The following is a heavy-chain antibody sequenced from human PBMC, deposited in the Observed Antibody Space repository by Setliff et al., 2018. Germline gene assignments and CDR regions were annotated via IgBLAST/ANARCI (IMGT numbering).Heavy chain of an antibody. V-gene: IGHV4-4*07. Sequence: PSETLSLTCTVSGGSISTYYWSWIRQPAGKGLEWIGHIYTSGSTNYNPSLKSRVTISLDTSKNQFSLKLSSVTAADTAVYYCATRKSSGRLYYMDVWGKGTTVTVSS. D-gene: IGHD1-26*01. CDR1: GGSISTYY. J-gene: IGHJ6*03. CDR2: IYTSGST. CDR3: ATRKSSGRLYYMDV.